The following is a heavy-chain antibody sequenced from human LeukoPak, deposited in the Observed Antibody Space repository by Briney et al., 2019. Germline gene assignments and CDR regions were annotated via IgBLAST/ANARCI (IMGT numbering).Heavy chain of an antibody. CDR3: ARGIRGVMGNWFGP. CDR2: IYYSGST. D-gene: IGHD3-10*01. J-gene: IGHJ5*02. Sequence: PSETLSLTCTVSGGSISSSSYYWGWIRQPPGKGLEWIGSIYYSGSTYYNPSLKSRVTISVDTSKNQFSLKLSSVTAADTAVYYCARGIRGVMGNWFGPWGQGTLVTVSS. V-gene: IGHV4-39*07. CDR1: GGSISSSSYY.